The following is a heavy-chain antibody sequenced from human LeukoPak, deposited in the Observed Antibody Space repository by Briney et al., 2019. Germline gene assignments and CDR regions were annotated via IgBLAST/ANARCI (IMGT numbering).Heavy chain of an antibody. V-gene: IGHV3-48*04. CDR3: ARYYSGYDDY. D-gene: IGHD5-12*01. CDR2: ISTSSSTI. Sequence: GGSLRLSCAASGFTFSSYSMNWVRQAPGKGLEWVLYISTSSSTIYYADSVKGRFTISRDNAKNSLYLQMNSLRAEDTAVYYCARYYSGYDDYWGQGTLVTVSS. CDR1: GFTFSSYS. J-gene: IGHJ4*02.